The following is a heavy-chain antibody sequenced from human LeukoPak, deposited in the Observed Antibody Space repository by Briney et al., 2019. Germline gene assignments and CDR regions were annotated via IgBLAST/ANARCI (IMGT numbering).Heavy chain of an antibody. CDR3: VRQAGVY. CDR1: GFTFSDYW. Sequence: GGSLRLSCAASGFTFSDYWMTWVRQAPGKGLELVANIKKDGSEKNYVDSVEGRFTISRDNAKNSLYLQMNSLRVEDTGVYYCVRQAGVYWGQGTLVTASS. CDR2: IKKDGSEK. V-gene: IGHV3-7*01. D-gene: IGHD6-19*01. J-gene: IGHJ4*02.